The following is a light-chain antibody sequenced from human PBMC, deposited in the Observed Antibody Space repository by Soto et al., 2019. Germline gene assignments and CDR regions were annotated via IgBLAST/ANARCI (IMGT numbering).Light chain of an antibody. Sequence: EIVMTQSPATLSVSPGERASLSCRASQSVSSYLAWYQRKPGQAPRLLIYGASTRATGIPARFSGSGSGTEFILTISSLQSEDLAVYYCQQYSKWPLTFGGGTKVEIK. CDR3: QQYSKWPLT. V-gene: IGKV3-15*01. J-gene: IGKJ4*01. CDR2: GAS. CDR1: QSVSSY.